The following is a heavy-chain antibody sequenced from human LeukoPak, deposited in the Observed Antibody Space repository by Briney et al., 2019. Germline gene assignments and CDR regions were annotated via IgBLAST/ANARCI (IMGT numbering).Heavy chain of an antibody. CDR1: LLISSVAT. D-gene: IGHD2-15*01. J-gene: IGHJ3*02. CDR2: ISYDGSNT. CDR3: ARDLVSTPSRPEPYSSDVSAI. Sequence: GGSLSLSSSPPLLISSVATSRSFRQAPGKGLEWVAVISYDGSNTNYTPSVKGRFTISRDNAKNSLYLKMNSLRADDTAVYYCARDLVSTPSRPEPYSSDVSAIWGQGTMVTVSS. V-gene: IGHV3-30*03.